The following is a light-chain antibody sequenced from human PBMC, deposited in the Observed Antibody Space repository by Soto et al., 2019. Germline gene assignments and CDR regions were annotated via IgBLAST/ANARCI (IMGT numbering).Light chain of an antibody. CDR3: QQYDNLPRT. Sequence: DLQMTQSPSSLSASVGDRVTITCQASQDISNYLNWYQQKPGKAPKLLIYDASNLETGVPSRFSGSGSGIDFTFTISSLQPEDIATYYCQQYDNLPRTFGPGTKVDIK. V-gene: IGKV1-33*01. CDR2: DAS. CDR1: QDISNY. J-gene: IGKJ3*01.